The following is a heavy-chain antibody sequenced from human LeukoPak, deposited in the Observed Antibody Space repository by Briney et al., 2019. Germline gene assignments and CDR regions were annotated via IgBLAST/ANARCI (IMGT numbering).Heavy chain of an antibody. CDR2: ISSSGSTI. CDR3: ARNQYSRFTTNYMDV. D-gene: IGHD6-6*01. Sequence: GGSLRLSCAASGFTFSDYYMSWIRQAPGKGLEWVSYISSSGSTIYYADSVKGRFTISRDNAKNSLYLQMNSLRAEDTAVYYCARNQYSRFTTNYMDVWGKGTTVTVSS. CDR1: GFTFSDYY. V-gene: IGHV3-11*04. J-gene: IGHJ6*03.